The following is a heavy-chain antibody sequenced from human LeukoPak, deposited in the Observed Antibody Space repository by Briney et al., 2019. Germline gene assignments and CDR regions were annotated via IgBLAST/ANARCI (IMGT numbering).Heavy chain of an antibody. J-gene: IGHJ3*02. CDR2: ISSSSSTI. CDR3: ARGGFPWFGEFGAFDI. D-gene: IGHD3-10*01. CDR1: GFTVSSKY. Sequence: GGSLRLSCAASGFTVSSKYMSWVRQAPGKGLEWVSYISSSSSTIYYADSVKGRFTISRDNAKNSLYLQMNSLRAEDTAVYYCARGGFPWFGEFGAFDIWGQGTMVTVSS. V-gene: IGHV3-48*04.